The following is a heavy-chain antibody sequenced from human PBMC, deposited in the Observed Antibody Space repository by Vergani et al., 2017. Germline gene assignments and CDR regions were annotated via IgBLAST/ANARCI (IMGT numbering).Heavy chain of an antibody. V-gene: IGHV3-15*01. CDR3: YAGYQDY. D-gene: IGHD2-8*01. CDR2: IRSKNDGGTA. J-gene: IGHJ4*02. Sequence: EVQVVESGGGLIKPGGSLRLSCVVSGITFKNAWINWVRQAPGKGLEWIGRIRSKNDGGTADYAAPLKGRFTISRDDSKDSAFLLVNNLKTEDTAVYFWYAGYQDYWNQGTLVTVAS. CDR1: GITFKNAW.